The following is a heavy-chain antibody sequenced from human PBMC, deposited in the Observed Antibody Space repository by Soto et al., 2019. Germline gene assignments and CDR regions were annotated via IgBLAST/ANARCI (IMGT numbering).Heavy chain of an antibody. Sequence: GGSLRLSCAASGFTFSSHSMNWVRQAPGKGLEWVSSITSSSSYINYADSVKGRFTISRDNAKTSLYLQMNSLRAEDTAVYYCARQRLWGTSGYYYFENWGQGTLVTVSS. D-gene: IGHD3-22*01. CDR2: ITSSSSYI. CDR1: GFTFSSHS. V-gene: IGHV3-21*01. CDR3: ARQRLWGTSGYYYFEN. J-gene: IGHJ4*02.